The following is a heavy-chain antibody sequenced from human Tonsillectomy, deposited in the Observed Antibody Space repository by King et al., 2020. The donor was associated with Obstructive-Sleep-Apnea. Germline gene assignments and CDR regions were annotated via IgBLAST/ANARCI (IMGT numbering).Heavy chain of an antibody. CDR2: ISYGGSNK. CDR3: ASGYSSTWYAVDY. Sequence: VQLVESGGGVVQPGRSLRLSCAASGFTFSSYAMHWVRQAPGKGLEWVAVISYGGSNKYYADSVKGRFTISRDNSKNTLYLQMYSLGAEDTAVYYCASGYSSTWYAVDYWGQGTLVTVSS. D-gene: IGHD6-13*01. J-gene: IGHJ4*02. CDR1: GFTFSSYA. V-gene: IGHV3-30-3*01.